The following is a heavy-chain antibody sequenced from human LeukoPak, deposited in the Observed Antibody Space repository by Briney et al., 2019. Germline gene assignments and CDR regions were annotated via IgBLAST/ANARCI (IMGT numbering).Heavy chain of an antibody. D-gene: IGHD3-16*01. J-gene: IGHJ4*02. V-gene: IGHV1-8*02. CDR3: ARAGGDY. CDR2: MNPNSGNT. CDR1: EYTFTGYY. Sequence: GASVKVSCKASEYTFTGYYMHWVRQAPGQGLEWMGWMNPNSGNTGYAQKFQGRVTMTRNTSISTAYMELSSLRSEDTAVYYCARAGGDYWGQGTLVTVSS.